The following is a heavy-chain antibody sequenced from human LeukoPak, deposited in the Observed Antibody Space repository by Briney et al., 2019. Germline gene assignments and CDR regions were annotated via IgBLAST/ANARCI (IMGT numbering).Heavy chain of an antibody. D-gene: IGHD3-16*01. CDR3: ARGDYDLDY. Sequence: SETLSLTFTVSGGSISSYYWSWIRQPPGKGLEWIGYIYYSGSTNYNPSLKSRVTISVDTSKNQFSPKLSSVTAADTAVYYCARGDYDLDYWGQGTLVTVSS. J-gene: IGHJ4*02. V-gene: IGHV4-59*01. CDR2: IYYSGST. CDR1: GGSISSYY.